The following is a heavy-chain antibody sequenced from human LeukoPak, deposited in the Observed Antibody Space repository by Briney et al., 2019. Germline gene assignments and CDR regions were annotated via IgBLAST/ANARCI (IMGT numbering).Heavy chain of an antibody. CDR3: AKDRRGYSYGGYAFDI. CDR1: GFTFDDYA. CDR2: ISWNSGSI. Sequence: GRSLRLSCAASGFTFDDYAMHWVRQAPGKCLEWVSGISWNSGSIGYADSVKGRFTISRDNDKNSLYLQMNSLRAEDMALYYCAKDRRGYSYGGYAFDIWGQGTMVTVSS. D-gene: IGHD5-18*01. V-gene: IGHV3-9*03. J-gene: IGHJ3*02.